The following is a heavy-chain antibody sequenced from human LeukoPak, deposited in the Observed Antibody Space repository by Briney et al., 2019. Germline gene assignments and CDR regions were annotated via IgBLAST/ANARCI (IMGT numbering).Heavy chain of an antibody. D-gene: IGHD6-13*01. CDR2: IIPIFGTA. J-gene: IGHJ4*02. V-gene: IGHV1-69*06. CDR3: ARVSIAAAGTGYYFDY. Sequence: ASVKVSCKASGGTFSSYAISWVRQAPGQGLDWMGGIIPIFGTANYAQKFQGRVTITADKSTSTAYMELSSLRSEDTAVYYCARVSIAAAGTGYYFDYWGQGTLVTVSS. CDR1: GGTFSSYA.